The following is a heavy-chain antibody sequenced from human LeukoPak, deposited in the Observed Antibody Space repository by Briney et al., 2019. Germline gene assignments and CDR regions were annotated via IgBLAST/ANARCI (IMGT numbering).Heavy chain of an antibody. CDR3: ARRGYSGYDIGGSDY. D-gene: IGHD5-12*01. CDR2: ISVYNGNT. CDR1: GYTFTSYG. J-gene: IGHJ4*02. Sequence: GASVKVSCKASGYTFTSYGISWVRQAPGQGLEWMGWISVYNGNTNYAQKFQGRVTMTTDTSTSTAYMELRSLRSDDTAVYYCARRGYSGYDIGGSDYWGQGTLVTVSS. V-gene: IGHV1-18*01.